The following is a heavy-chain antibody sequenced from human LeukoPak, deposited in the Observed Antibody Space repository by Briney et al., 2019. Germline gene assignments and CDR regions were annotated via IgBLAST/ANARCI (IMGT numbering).Heavy chain of an antibody. Sequence: ASVKVSCKASGYTFNDYYMHWVRQAPGQGLEWMGWINPKGGDTNYAQKFQGRVTMTRDTSISTVYMELSRLRPDDTAIYYCARAGTPMVFDFWGQGTPVTVSS. J-gene: IGHJ5*01. D-gene: IGHD3-10*01. CDR3: ARAGTPMVFDF. CDR2: INPKGGDT. V-gene: IGHV1-2*02. CDR1: GYTFNDYY.